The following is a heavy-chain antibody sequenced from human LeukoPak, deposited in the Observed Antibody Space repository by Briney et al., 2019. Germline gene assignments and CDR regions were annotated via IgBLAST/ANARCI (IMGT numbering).Heavy chain of an antibody. CDR3: AGLQSANHDNGYYTGGFYYMDV. D-gene: IGHD4-17*01. V-gene: IGHV4-59*08. J-gene: IGHJ6*03. Sequence: SETLSLTCSDSGGSMSNNYWGWIRQPPGRGLEWIGYISYTGSTSYTPSLKSRVSIFLETPRNQFSLEVSSVIAADTAVYYCAGLQSANHDNGYYTGGFYYMDVWGKGTTVTVSS. CDR1: GGSMSNNY. CDR2: ISYTGST.